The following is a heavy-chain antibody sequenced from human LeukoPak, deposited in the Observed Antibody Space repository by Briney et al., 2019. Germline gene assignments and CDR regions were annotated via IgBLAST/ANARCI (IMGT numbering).Heavy chain of an antibody. CDR1: GYTFSGYY. D-gene: IGHD5-12*01. CDR2: IKPDSGNT. V-gene: IGHV1-2*02. Sequence: ASVKVSCKASGYTFSGYYIHWVRQAPGQGLEWMGLIKPDSGNTKYPQKFQGRVTMTRDTSITTAYMELNRLTSDDTAVYYCARASIVTTNHDAFDIWGQGTMVTVSS. CDR3: ARASIVTTNHDAFDI. J-gene: IGHJ3*02.